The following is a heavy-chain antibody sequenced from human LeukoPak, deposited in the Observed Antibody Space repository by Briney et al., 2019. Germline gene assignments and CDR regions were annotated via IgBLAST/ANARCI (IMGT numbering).Heavy chain of an antibody. CDR2: INHSGST. Sequence: SETLSLTCTVYGGSFSGYYWSWIRQPPGKGLEWIGEINHSGSTNYNPSLKSRVTISLDTSKNQFSLKLSSVTAADTAVYYCARDLAPSSGYYYGFDYWGQGTLVTVSS. V-gene: IGHV4-34*01. D-gene: IGHD3-22*01. CDR3: ARDLAPSSGYYYGFDY. CDR1: GGSFSGYY. J-gene: IGHJ4*02.